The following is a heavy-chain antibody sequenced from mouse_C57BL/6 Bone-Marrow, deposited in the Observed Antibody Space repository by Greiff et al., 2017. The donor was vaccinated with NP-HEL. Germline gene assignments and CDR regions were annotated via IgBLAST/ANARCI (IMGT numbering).Heavy chain of an antibody. D-gene: IGHD2-4*01. CDR1: GYSITSGYY. Sequence: EVQLVESGPGLVKPSQSLSLTCSVTGYSITSGYYWNWIRQFPGNKLEWMGYISYDGSNNYNPSLKNRISITRDTSKTQFFLKLNSVTTEDTATYYCARDDYDGRGAMDCWGQGTSVTVSS. CDR3: ARDDYDGRGAMDC. CDR2: ISYDGSN. J-gene: IGHJ4*01. V-gene: IGHV3-6*01.